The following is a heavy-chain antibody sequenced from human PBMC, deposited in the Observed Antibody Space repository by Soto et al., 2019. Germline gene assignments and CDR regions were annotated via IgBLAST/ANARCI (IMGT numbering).Heavy chain of an antibody. D-gene: IGHD5-18*01. CDR2: MNPGSGDT. V-gene: IGHV1-8*01. J-gene: IGHJ5*02. CDR3: ARMESFGSLNWFDP. Sequence: QVQLVQSGAEVKKPGASVKVSCKASGYTFTNNDVTWVRQATGQGLVWMGWMNPGSGDTGYAQKFQGRVTMTRDISIATAYMELTGLTSEDTAIYYCARMESFGSLNWFDPWGQGTLVTVSS. CDR1: GYTFTNND.